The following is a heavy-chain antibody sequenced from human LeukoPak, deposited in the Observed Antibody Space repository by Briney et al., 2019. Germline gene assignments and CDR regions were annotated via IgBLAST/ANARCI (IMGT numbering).Heavy chain of an antibody. CDR3: ARIRVATTIRSRLFDY. Sequence: SETLSLTCTVSGGSISSSGFYWAWIRQPPGKGPEWFGSIFYSGSTYYNPSLKSRVTMSVDPSKNQFSMQLISVTAADTAVYYCARIRVATTIRSRLFDYWGQGTLVTVSS. V-gene: IGHV4-39*07. CDR1: GGSISSSGFY. CDR2: IFYSGST. J-gene: IGHJ4*02. D-gene: IGHD5-12*01.